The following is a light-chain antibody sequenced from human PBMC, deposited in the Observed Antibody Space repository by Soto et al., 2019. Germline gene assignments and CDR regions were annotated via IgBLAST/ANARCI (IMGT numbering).Light chain of an antibody. J-gene: IGLJ2*01. V-gene: IGLV2-14*01. CDR2: EVF. Sequence: QSALTQPASVSASPGQSISISCTGTSNDVGAFDYVSWYQQHPGKAPKLIIFEVFNRPSGVSTRFSGSKSGSTASPTISGLQAEDEADYFCSSYTTNNARVFGGGTKVTVL. CDR1: SNDVGAFDY. CDR3: SSYTTNNARV.